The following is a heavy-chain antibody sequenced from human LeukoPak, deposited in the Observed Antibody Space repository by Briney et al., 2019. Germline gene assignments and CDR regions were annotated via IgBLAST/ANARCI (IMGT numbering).Heavy chain of an antibody. Sequence: GGPLRLSCAASGFTFSSYWMTWVRQAPGKGVEWVANITQDGRANYYVDSVKGRFTISRDNAKNSLYLQRNSLRAEDTAVYYCARGDTAMEEDYWGQGTLVTVSS. D-gene: IGHD5-18*01. CDR2: ITQDGRAN. J-gene: IGHJ4*02. CDR3: ARGDTAMEEDY. CDR1: GFTFSSYW. V-gene: IGHV3-7*01.